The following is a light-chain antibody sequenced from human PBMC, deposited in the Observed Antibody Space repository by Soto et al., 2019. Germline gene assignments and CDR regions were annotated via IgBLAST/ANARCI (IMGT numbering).Light chain of an antibody. CDR1: QTISSL. Sequence: IAMTQSPSTLSGSVGDRVTITCRASQTISSLLAWYQQKPGKAPKLLIYKASTLETGVPSRFSGSGSRTEFTLTISSLQPDDFATYYCQLYASFFRRFGHGTKVDNK. CDR3: QLYASFFRR. J-gene: IGKJ1*01. V-gene: IGKV1-5*03. CDR2: KAS.